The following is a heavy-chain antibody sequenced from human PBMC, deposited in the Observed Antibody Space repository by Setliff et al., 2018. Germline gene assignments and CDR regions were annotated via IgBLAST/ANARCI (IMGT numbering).Heavy chain of an antibody. D-gene: IGHD3-3*01. V-gene: IGHV4-4*02. CDR3: ARVYNFWSGYLDY. J-gene: IGHJ4*02. Sequence: SETLSLTCAVSGGSISSSNWWSWVRQPPGKGLEWIGEINHSGSTNYNPSLKSRVTISVDTSKNQFSLKLSSVTAADTAVYYCARVYNFWSGYLDYWGQGTLVTVSS. CDR2: INHSGST. CDR1: GGSISSSNW.